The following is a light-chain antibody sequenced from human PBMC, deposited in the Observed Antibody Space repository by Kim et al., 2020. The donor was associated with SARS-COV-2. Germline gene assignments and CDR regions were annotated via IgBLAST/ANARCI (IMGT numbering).Light chain of an antibody. CDR1: QSISSW. CDR3: QQYKTYFPT. Sequence: SASVGDRVTITCRARQSISSWLAWYQQKPGKAPKLLIYDASTLESGGPSRFSGSGSGTEFTLTISSLQPDDFATYYCQQYKTYFPTFGQGTKLEI. J-gene: IGKJ2*01. V-gene: IGKV1-5*01. CDR2: DAS.